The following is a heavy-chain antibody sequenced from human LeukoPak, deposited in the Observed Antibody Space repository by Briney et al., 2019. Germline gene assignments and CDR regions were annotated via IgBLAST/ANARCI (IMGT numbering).Heavy chain of an antibody. Sequence: GGSLRLSFAASGFTVSCNYMGWFGQAPGKVLAWVSSIYSGGSTYYADSVKDRFTISRVNSKNTLYLQMDGPRAEDTAVYYCASRPELGRGFDYWGQGTLVTVSS. CDR2: IYSGGST. D-gene: IGHD7-27*01. CDR1: GFTVSCNY. CDR3: ASRPELGRGFDY. V-gene: IGHV3-66*01. J-gene: IGHJ4*02.